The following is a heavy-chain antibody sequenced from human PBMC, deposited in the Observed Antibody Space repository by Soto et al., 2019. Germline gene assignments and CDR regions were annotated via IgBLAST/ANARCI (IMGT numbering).Heavy chain of an antibody. D-gene: IGHD2-21*01. J-gene: IGHJ3*02. Sequence: PGGSLRLSCAASGFTFSSYGMHWVRQAPGKGLEWVAVISYDGSNKYYADSVKGRFTISRDNSKNTLYLQMNSLRAEDTAVYYCAKFLSFGGFPVLWNAFDIWGQGTMVTVSS. V-gene: IGHV3-30*18. CDR3: AKFLSFGGFPVLWNAFDI. CDR2: ISYDGSNK. CDR1: GFTFSSYG.